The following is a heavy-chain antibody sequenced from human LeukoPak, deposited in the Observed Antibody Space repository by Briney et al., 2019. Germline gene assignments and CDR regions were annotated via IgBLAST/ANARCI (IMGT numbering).Heavy chain of an antibody. Sequence: GGSLRLSCSASGFTFSSYAMHWVRQARGKGLEYVSAISSNGGSTYYADSAKGRFTISRDNSKNTLYLQMSSLRAEDTAVYYCVKGFGYCSSTSWYGDWFDPWGQGTLVTVSS. D-gene: IGHD2-2*01. CDR1: GFTFSSYA. CDR3: VKGFGYCSSTSWYGDWFDP. J-gene: IGHJ5*02. CDR2: ISSNGGST. V-gene: IGHV3-64D*06.